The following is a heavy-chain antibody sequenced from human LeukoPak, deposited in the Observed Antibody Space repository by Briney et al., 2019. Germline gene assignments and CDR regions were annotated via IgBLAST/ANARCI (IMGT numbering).Heavy chain of an antibody. Sequence: SETLSLTCTVSGGSISSGGYYWSWIRQHTGKGLEWIGYIYYSGSTDYNPSLKSRVTISVGTSKNQFSLKLSSVTAADTAVYYCARVVVTTVELRFGYWGKGSQVTVSS. V-gene: IGHV4-31*03. D-gene: IGHD2-21*02. CDR3: ARVVVTTVELRFGY. CDR1: GGSISSGGYY. J-gene: IGHJ4*02. CDR2: IYYSGST.